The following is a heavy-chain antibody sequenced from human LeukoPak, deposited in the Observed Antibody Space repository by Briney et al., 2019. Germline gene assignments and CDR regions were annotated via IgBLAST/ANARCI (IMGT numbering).Heavy chain of an antibody. CDR1: GVSISSYY. J-gene: IGHJ3*02. CDR2: IYYSRST. Sequence: PSETLSLTCTVSGVSISSYYWSWVRQPPGKGLEWIGYIYYSRSTNYNPSLKSRVTISVDTSKNQFSLKLTSVTAADTAVYYCAREGWYYYDNSGENAFDIWGQGTMVTVSS. V-gene: IGHV4-59*01. CDR3: AREGWYYYDNSGENAFDI. D-gene: IGHD3-22*01.